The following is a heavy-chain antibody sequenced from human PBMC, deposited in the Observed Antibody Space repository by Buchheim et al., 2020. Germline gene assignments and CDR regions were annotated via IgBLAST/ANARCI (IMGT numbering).Heavy chain of an antibody. CDR1: GFTFSSYA. D-gene: IGHD6-19*01. J-gene: IGHJ4*02. CDR3: AKAKFLKRDSSGWYFDY. Sequence: QVQLVESGGGVVQPGRSLRLSCAASGFTFSSYAMHWVRQAPGKGLEWVAVISYDGSNKYYADSVKGRFTISRDNSKNTLYLQMNSLRAEDTAVYYCAKAKFLKRDSSGWYFDYWGQGTL. CDR2: ISYDGSNK. V-gene: IGHV3-30*04.